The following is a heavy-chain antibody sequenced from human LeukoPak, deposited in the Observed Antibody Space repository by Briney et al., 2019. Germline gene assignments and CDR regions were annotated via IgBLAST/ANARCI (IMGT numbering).Heavy chain of an antibody. J-gene: IGHJ4*02. CDR1: GGSISSRNW. CDR3: ARNKYYYDSSGYYFFDY. Sequence: PSETLSLTCAVSGGSISSRNWWSWVRQPPGKGLEWIGEIYHSGSTNYNPSLKTRVTISVDKSKNQFSLKLSSVTAADTAVYYCARNKYYYDSSGYYFFDYWGQGTLVTVSS. D-gene: IGHD3-22*01. V-gene: IGHV4-4*02. CDR2: IYHSGST.